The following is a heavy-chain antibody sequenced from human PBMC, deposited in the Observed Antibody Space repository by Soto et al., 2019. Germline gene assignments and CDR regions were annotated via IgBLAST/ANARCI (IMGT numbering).Heavy chain of an antibody. CDR3: ARNGEYYYDSSGYYPQYYFDY. D-gene: IGHD3-22*01. J-gene: IGHJ4*02. V-gene: IGHV1-69*13. CDR1: GGTFSSYA. Sequence: GASVKVSCKASGGTFSSYAISWVRQAPGQGLEWMGGIIPIFGTANYAQKFQGRVTITADESTSTAYMELSSLRSEDTAVYYCARNGEYYYDSSGYYPQYYFDYWGQGTLVTVSS. CDR2: IIPIFGTA.